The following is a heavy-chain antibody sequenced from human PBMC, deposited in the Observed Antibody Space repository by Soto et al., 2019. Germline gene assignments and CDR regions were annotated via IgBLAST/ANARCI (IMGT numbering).Heavy chain of an antibody. CDR1: GGSIISSSYY. D-gene: IGHD6-13*01. CDR3: ARHVGQLATYYFDY. V-gene: IGHV4-39*01. CDR2: IYYSEST. Sequence: SETLSLTCTFSGGSIISSSYYWGWIRQPPGKGLEWIGSIYYSESTYYNPSLKSRVTISVDTSKNQFSLKLSSVTAADTAVYYCARHVGQLATYYFDYWGQGTLVTVSS. J-gene: IGHJ4*02.